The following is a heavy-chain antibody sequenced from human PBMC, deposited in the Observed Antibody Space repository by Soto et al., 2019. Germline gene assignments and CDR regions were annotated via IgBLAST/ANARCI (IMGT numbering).Heavy chain of an antibody. D-gene: IGHD1-26*01. V-gene: IGHV1-18*01. J-gene: IGHJ3*02. CDR1: GYTFTNYG. CDR2: ISAYNGDT. Sequence: QVQLVQSGAEMKKPGASVKVSCKASGYTFTNYGISWVRQAPGQGLEWMVWISAYNGDTNYAQKLQGRVTMTTDTTTSTAYMQLRSLRSDDTAMYYCARDREGGTTRRAFDIWGQGTMVTVSS. CDR3: ARDREGGTTRRAFDI.